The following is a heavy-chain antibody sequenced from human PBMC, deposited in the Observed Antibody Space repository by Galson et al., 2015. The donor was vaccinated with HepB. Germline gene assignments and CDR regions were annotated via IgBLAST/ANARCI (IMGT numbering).Heavy chain of an antibody. D-gene: IGHD3-16*02. CDR3: ARGGHLGELSSFDY. J-gene: IGHJ4*02. CDR1: GYSFINYG. V-gene: IGHV1-18*01. CDR2: ISTYNDKT. Sequence: SVKVSCKASGYSFINYGISWVRQAPGQGLEWMGWISTYNDKTNFAQRFQGRVTMTTDTSTGTVYMELRGLRSDDTAVYFCARGGHLGELSSFDYWGQGTLVTVS.